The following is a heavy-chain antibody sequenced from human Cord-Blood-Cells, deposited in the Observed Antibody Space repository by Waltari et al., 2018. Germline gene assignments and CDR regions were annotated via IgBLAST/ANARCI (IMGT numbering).Heavy chain of an antibody. CDR3: ARERTLGIGNAFDI. D-gene: IGHD7-27*01. CDR1: GYTFTGYY. J-gene: IGHJ3*02. V-gene: IGHV1-2*02. CDR2: INPNSGGT. Sequence: QVQLVQSGAEVKKPGASVKVSCKASGYTFTGYYMHWVRQAPGQGLEWMGWINPNSGGTNYAQKFQGRVNRTRDTSISTAYMELSRLRSDDTAVYYCARERTLGIGNAFDIWGQGTMVTVSS.